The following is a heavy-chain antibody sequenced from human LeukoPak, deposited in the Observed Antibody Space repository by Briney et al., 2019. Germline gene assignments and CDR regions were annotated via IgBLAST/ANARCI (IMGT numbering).Heavy chain of an antibody. CDR2: IYPGDSDT. CDR3: ARHEGIDTAMVPDY. Sequence: GESLKISCKGSGYTFTNYWIGWVRQMPGKGLEFMGIIYPGDSDTRYSPSFQGQVTISVDKSISTAYLQWSSLKASDTAMYYCARHEGIDTAMVPDYWGQGTLVTVSS. J-gene: IGHJ4*02. V-gene: IGHV5-51*01. D-gene: IGHD5-18*01. CDR1: GYTFTNYW.